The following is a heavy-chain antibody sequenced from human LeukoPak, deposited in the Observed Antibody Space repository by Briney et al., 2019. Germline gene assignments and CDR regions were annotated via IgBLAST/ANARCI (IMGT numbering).Heavy chain of an antibody. D-gene: IGHD3-16*01. CDR3: GKEGGA. CDR2: IGGRGGST. V-gene: IGHV3-23*01. J-gene: IGHJ5*02. Sequence: GGSLRLSCAASGFRFSDFTMTWVRQAPGKGPEWVSAIGGRGGSTYYADSLGGRFTISRDNSKDMVYLQMNSLKVEDAATYYCGKEGGAWGQGTKVTVSS. CDR1: GFRFSDFT.